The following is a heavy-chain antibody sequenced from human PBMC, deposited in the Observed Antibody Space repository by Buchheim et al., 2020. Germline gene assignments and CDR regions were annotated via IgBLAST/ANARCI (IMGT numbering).Heavy chain of an antibody. D-gene: IGHD4-11*01. Sequence: QLQLQESGPGLEKPSETLSLTCSVSGGPISSSSYYWGWIRQPPGKGLEWIGSIYYSGSTYSNPSLKSRVTISVDTSKNQFSLKLSSVTAADTAMYYCARGYSNWRFDFWGQGTL. CDR1: GGPISSSSYY. J-gene: IGHJ4*02. CDR2: IYYSGST. V-gene: IGHV4-39*01. CDR3: ARGYSNWRFDF.